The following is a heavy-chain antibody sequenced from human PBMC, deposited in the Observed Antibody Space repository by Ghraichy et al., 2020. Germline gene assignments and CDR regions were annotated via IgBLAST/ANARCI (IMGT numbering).Heavy chain of an antibody. CDR1: GFTFGDYP. CDR2: IRSKRDGGTT. V-gene: IGHV3-49*03. D-gene: IGHD4-23*01. Sequence: QTLSLTCNASGFTFGDYPMSWFRQAPGKGLEWVGFIRSKRDGGTTEYAASVNGGFTISRDDSKSIAHLQMNSLRTEDTAMYYCTRAPRVNEKYSYYYGMDVWGHGTTVTVPS. J-gene: IGHJ6*02. CDR3: TRAPRVNEKYSYYYGMDV.